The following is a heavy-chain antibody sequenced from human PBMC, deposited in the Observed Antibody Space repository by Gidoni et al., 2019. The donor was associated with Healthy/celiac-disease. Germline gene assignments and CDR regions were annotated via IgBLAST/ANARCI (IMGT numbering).Heavy chain of an antibody. J-gene: IGHJ4*02. CDR3: ARAFGELFFHVDD. V-gene: IGHV3-30-3*01. CDR1: GFHVSSNA. Sequence: VQLVESGGGVVQPGRSLRLPCAAPGFHVSSNALHWVRQDRGKGLGWVAVISNDGSNKYYADSVKGRFTISRDNSKNTLYLQMNSLRAEDTAVYYCARAFGELFFHVDDWGQGTLVTVSS. D-gene: IGHD3-10*01. CDR2: ISNDGSNK.